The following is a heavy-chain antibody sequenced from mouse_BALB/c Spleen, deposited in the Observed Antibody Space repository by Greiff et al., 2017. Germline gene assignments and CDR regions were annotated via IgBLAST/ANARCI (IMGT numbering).Heavy chain of an antibody. CDR1: GYTFTDYY. CDR3: ARGYDYDDGDY. V-gene: IGHV1-77*01. Sequence: VQLQQSGAELARPGASVKLSCKASGYTFTDYYINWVKQRTGQGLEWIGEIYPGSGNTYYNEKFKGKATLTADKSSSTAYMQLSSLTSEDSAVYFCARGYDYDDGDYWGQGTTLTVSS. J-gene: IGHJ2*01. D-gene: IGHD2-4*01. CDR2: IYPGSGNT.